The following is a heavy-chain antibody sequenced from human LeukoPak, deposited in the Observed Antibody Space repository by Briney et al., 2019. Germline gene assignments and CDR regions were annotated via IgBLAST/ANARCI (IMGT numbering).Heavy chain of an antibody. CDR2: MNPNSGNT. D-gene: IGHD6-6*01. Sequence: GASVKVSCKASGGTFSSYDINWVRQATGQGLEWMGWMNPNSGNTGYAQKFQGRVTMTRNTSISTAYMELSSLRSEDTAVYYCARGSASYNWFDPWGQGTLVTVSS. CDR3: ARGSASYNWFDP. V-gene: IGHV1-8*02. J-gene: IGHJ5*02. CDR1: GGTFSSYD.